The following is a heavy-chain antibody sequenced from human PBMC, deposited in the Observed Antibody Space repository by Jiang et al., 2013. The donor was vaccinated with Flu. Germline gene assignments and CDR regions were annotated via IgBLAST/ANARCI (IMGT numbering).Heavy chain of an antibody. J-gene: IGHJ6*02. CDR2: IYPGDSDT. CDR1: GYSFSNYW. Sequence: AEVKKPGESLKISCKASGYSFSNYWIGWVRQTPGKGLEWMGIIYPGDSDTRYSPSFQGQVTISGDKSISTAYLQWTSLKASDTALYYCVRGPGDYDTSGLPKGGMDVWGQGTTVTVSS. V-gene: IGHV5-51*01. CDR3: VRGPGDYDTSGLPKGGMDV. D-gene: IGHD3-22*01.